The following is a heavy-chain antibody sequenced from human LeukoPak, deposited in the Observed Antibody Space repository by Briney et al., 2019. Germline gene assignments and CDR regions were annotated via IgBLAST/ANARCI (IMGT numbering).Heavy chain of an antibody. V-gene: IGHV1-8*01. Sequence: GASVKVSCKASGYTFTSYDINWVRQATGQGLEWMGWMNPNSGNTGYAQKFQGRVTMTRNTSISTAYMELSSLRSEDTAVYYCARGYYDFWSCYYPWGYYYYYGMDVWGQGTTVTVSS. D-gene: IGHD3-3*01. CDR1: GYTFTSYD. CDR3: ARGYYDFWSCYYPWGYYYYYGMDV. J-gene: IGHJ6*02. CDR2: MNPNSGNT.